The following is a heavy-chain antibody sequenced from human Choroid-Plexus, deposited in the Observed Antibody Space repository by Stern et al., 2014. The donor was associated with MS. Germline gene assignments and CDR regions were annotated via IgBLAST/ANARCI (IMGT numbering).Heavy chain of an antibody. CDR3: AKDRQYLTYFFDH. D-gene: IGHD2/OR15-2a*01. V-gene: IGHV3-30*18. Sequence: VQLVQSGGGVAQPGRPLRLSCVASGFTFGSCAMHWVRQAPGKGLEWGAGVSYDGSNKYYADSVKGRFTISRDNSQNTLYMQMSSLRPEDTAVYYCAKDRQYLTYFFDHWGQGSLVTVSS. J-gene: IGHJ5*02. CDR2: VSYDGSNK. CDR1: GFTFGSCA.